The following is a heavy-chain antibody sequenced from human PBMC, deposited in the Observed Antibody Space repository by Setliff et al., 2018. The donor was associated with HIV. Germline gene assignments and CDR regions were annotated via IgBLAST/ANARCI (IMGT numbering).Heavy chain of an antibody. V-gene: IGHV1-24*01. J-gene: IGHJ3*01. Sequence: GASVKFSCKVSGYTLTELSMHWVRQAPGKGLEWMGGFDPEDGETIYAQKFQGRVTMTEDTSTYTAYMELSSLRSEDTDVYYCAPYVKAIRDAFDVWGQGTMVTVSS. CDR1: GYTLTELS. D-gene: IGHD3-16*01. CDR2: FDPEDGET. CDR3: APYVKAIRDAFDV.